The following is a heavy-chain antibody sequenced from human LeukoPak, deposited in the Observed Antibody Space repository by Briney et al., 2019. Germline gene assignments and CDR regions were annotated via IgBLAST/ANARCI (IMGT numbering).Heavy chain of an antibody. CDR3: TRDLNHDSSG. V-gene: IGHV3-7*01. CDR2: IKFDGSEI. D-gene: IGHD3-22*01. CDR1: GFRLGDYW. J-gene: IGHJ4*02. Sequence: GGSLSPSCEASGFRLGDYWMTWVHQAPGKGLECVGNIKFDGSEIYYRDSVRGRFTISRDNAKNSLYLQMNSLRVEDTGVYYCTRDLNHDSSGWGQGTRHTVS.